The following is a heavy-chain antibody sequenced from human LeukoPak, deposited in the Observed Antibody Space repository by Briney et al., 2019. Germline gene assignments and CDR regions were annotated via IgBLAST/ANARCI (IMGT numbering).Heavy chain of an antibody. J-gene: IGHJ4*02. CDR2: IYSSGST. CDR3: AKSGGYGLIDY. CDR1: GGSISSYY. D-gene: IGHD1-26*01. Sequence: SETLSLTCTVSGGSISSYYWSWIRQPPGKGLEWIGSIYSSGSTYYNASLQNRVTISIETSKNQISLRLNSVTAADTAMYYCAKSGGYGLIDYWGQGTLVTVSS. V-gene: IGHV4-59*04.